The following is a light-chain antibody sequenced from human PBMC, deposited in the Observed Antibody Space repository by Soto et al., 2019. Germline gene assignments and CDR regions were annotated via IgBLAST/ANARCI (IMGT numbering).Light chain of an antibody. CDR1: QSISSW. V-gene: IGKV1-5*01. Sequence: DTQMPPSLSTLSAYVDRRLPPTYWASQSISSWLAWYQQKPGKAPKLLIYDASSLESGVPSRFSGSGSGTEITLTISSLQPDDFASYYCQQDDSYSWTFGQGT. CDR2: DAS. CDR3: QQDDSYSWT. J-gene: IGKJ1*01.